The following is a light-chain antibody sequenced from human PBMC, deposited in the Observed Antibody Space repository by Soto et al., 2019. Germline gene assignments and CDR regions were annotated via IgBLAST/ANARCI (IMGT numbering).Light chain of an antibody. V-gene: IGKV3-20*01. CDR1: HSIFSNY. CDR3: QQYRNSPPYT. J-gene: IGKJ2*01. Sequence: EIELTQSPGTLSLSPGERATLSCRAGHSIFSNYLAWFQQKPGQAPRLLIFGASTRAFGIPDRFSGSGSGPDFTLTISSLEPEDAAVYFCQQYRNSPPYTFGQGTNLVIK. CDR2: GAS.